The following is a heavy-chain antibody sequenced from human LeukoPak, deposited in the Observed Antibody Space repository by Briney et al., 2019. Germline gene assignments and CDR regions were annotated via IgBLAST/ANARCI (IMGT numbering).Heavy chain of an antibody. Sequence: GASVKVSCKASGYTFTSYDINWVRQATGQGLEWMGWMNPNSGNTGYAQKFQGRVTITRNTSISTAYMELSSLRSEDTAVYYCARGGYSSGWPSFDYWGQGTLVTVSS. CDR3: ARGGYSSGWPSFDY. CDR2: MNPNSGNT. CDR1: GYTFTSYD. V-gene: IGHV1-8*03. J-gene: IGHJ4*02. D-gene: IGHD6-19*01.